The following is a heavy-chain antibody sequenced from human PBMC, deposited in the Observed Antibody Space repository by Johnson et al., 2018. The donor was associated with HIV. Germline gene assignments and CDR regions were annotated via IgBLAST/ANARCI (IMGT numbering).Heavy chain of an antibody. CDR3: AREDSAFDI. CDR2: ISGSGGST. J-gene: IGHJ3*02. CDR1: GFTFDDYG. Sequence: EVHLVESGGGVIRSGGSLRLSCATSGFTFDDYGMSWVRQAPGKGLEWVSAISGSGGSTYYTDSVKGRFTISRDNSKNTLYLQMNSLRAEDTAVYYCAREDSAFDIWGQGTMVTVSS. V-gene: IGHV3-23*04.